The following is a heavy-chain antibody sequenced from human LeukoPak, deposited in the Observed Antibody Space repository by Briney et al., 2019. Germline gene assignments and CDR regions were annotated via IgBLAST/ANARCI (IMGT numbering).Heavy chain of an antibody. CDR2: IYYSGST. V-gene: IGHV4-30-4*01. Sequence: SETLSLTCTVSGGSISSGDYYWSWIRQPPGKGLEWIGYIYYSGSTYYNPSLKSRVTISVDTSKNQFSLKLSSVTAADTAVYYCARDQPIVGATEGENAFDIWGQGTMVTVSS. CDR1: GGSISSGDYY. CDR3: ARDQPIVGATEGENAFDI. D-gene: IGHD1-26*01. J-gene: IGHJ3*02.